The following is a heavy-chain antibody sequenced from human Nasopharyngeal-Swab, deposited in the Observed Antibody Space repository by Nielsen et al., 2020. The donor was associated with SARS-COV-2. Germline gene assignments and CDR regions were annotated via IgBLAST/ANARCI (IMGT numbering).Heavy chain of an antibody. Sequence: SETLSLTCSVSGGFISSSYYWGWIRQSPGKGLEWIGCYRTGVTSYYNPSFQSRVTISADASNTQLSLRLTSVAASETAVYYCVSSSLPGHQYDFWGRGILVTVTS. CDR3: VSSSLPGHQYDF. J-gene: IGHJ4*02. V-gene: IGHV4-39*01. CDR1: GGFISSSYY. CDR2: YRTGVTS.